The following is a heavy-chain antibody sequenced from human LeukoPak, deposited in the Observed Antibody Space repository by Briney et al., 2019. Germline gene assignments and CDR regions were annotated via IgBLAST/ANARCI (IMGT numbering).Heavy chain of an antibody. Sequence: GGSPRLSCAASGFTFSSYAMNWVRQAPGKGLEWVSGISGSGDSTYYADSVKGRFTISRDNAKNSLYLQMNSLRAEDTAVYYCARDVAEDIVVVPAAIGYYYYMDVWGKGTTVTVSS. V-gene: IGHV3-23*01. CDR3: ARDVAEDIVVVPAAIGYYYYMDV. CDR1: GFTFSSYA. J-gene: IGHJ6*03. D-gene: IGHD2-2*01. CDR2: ISGSGDST.